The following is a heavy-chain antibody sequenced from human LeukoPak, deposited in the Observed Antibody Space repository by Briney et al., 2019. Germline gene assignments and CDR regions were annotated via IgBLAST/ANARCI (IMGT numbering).Heavy chain of an antibody. CDR1: GGSFSGYY. CDR3: ARGRGYCSSTSCYNYYYYMDV. V-gene: IGHV4-34*01. J-gene: IGHJ6*03. D-gene: IGHD2-2*02. Sequence: PSETLSLTCAVYGGSFSGYYWSWIRPPPGEGLEWVGEINHSGSTNYNPSLKSRVTISVDTSKNQFSLKLSSVTAADTAVYYCARGRGYCSSTSCYNYYYYMDVWGKGTTVTVSS. CDR2: INHSGST.